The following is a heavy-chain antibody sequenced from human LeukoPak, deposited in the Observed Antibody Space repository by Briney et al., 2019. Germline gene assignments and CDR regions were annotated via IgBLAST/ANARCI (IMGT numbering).Heavy chain of an antibody. CDR3: ARTRGMSY. CDR2: INHSGST. CDR1: GGVSSGYY. V-gene: IGHV4-34*01. D-gene: IGHD3-16*01. Sequence: KPSETLSLTCAVYGGVSSGYYWSWIRQPPGKGLEWIGEINHSGSTNYNPSLKSRVTISVDTSKNQFSLKLSSVTAADTAVYYCARTRGMSYWGQGTLVTVSS. J-gene: IGHJ4*02.